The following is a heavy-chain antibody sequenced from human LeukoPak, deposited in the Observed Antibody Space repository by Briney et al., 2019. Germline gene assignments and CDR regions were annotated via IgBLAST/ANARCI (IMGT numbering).Heavy chain of an antibody. CDR3: ARVRIAAAFDP. D-gene: IGHD6-13*01. Sequence: GGSLRLSCAASGFTVSSNYMSWVRQAPGKGLEWVSVIYSGGSTYYADSVKGRFTISRDSSKNTLYLQMNSLRAEDTAVYYCARVRIAAAFDPWGQGTLVTVSS. CDR1: GFTVSSNY. J-gene: IGHJ5*02. V-gene: IGHV3-66*01. CDR2: IYSGGST.